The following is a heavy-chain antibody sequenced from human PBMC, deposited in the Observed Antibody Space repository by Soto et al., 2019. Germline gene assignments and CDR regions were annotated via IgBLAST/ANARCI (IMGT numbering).Heavy chain of an antibody. Sequence: QVQLQQWGAGLLKPSETLSLTCAVYGGSFSGYYWSWIRQPPGKGLEWIGEINHSGSTNYNPSLKSRVTISVDTSKNQFSLKLSSVTAADTAVYYCARAPVGDWYGDPRDYWGQGTLVTVSS. V-gene: IGHV4-34*01. D-gene: IGHD4-17*01. CDR2: INHSGST. CDR3: ARAPVGDWYGDPRDY. CDR1: GGSFSGYY. J-gene: IGHJ4*02.